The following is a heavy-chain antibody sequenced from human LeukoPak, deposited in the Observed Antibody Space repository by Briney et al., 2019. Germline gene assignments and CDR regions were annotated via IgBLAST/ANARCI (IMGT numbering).Heavy chain of an antibody. D-gene: IGHD3-9*01. CDR2: IIPTLGIA. V-gene: IGHV1-69*04. CDR3: AREARRLLRYFDWPPFDP. CDR1: GGTFSSYA. J-gene: IGHJ5*02. Sequence: SVKVSCKASGGTFSSYAISWVRQAPGQGLEWMGRIIPTLGIANYAQKFQGRVTITADKSTSTAYMELSSLRSEDTAVYYCAREARRLLRYFDWPPFDPWGQGTLVTVSS.